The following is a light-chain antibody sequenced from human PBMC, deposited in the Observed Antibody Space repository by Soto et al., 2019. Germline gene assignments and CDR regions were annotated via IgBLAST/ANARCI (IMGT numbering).Light chain of an antibody. V-gene: IGKV1-5*01. CDR1: QSISYW. J-gene: IGKJ1*01. Sequence: DIQMTQSPSTLSASVGDRVTITCRASQSISYWLAWYQQKPGKAPKLLIYDASTLESGVPSRFSGSGFGTEFTLTISGLQPDDFATYYCQKYNSYSWTCGQGTKGDIK. CDR3: QKYNSYSWT. CDR2: DAS.